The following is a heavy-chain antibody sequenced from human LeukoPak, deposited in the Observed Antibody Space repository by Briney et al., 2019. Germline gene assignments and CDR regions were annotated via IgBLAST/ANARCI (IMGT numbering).Heavy chain of an antibody. D-gene: IGHD3-3*01. CDR3: AKDRSRYEYYMDV. V-gene: IGHV3-23*01. J-gene: IGHJ6*03. CDR2: ISGSGGST. CDR1: GFTFSSYA. Sequence: QSGGSLRLSCAASGFTFSSYAMSWVRQAPGKGLEWVSAISGSGGSTYYADSVKGRFTISRDNSKNTLYLQMNSLRAEDTAVYYCAKDRSRYEYYMDVWGKGTTVTVSS.